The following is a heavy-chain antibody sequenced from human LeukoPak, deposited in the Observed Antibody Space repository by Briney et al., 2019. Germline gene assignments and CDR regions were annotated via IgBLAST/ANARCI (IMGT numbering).Heavy chain of an antibody. CDR3: ARVSESSSWSRYFFDS. CDR1: GYTFTNYG. V-gene: IGHV1-18*04. CDR2: INTYNGNT. Sequence: ASVKVSCKASGYTFTNYGLSWMRQAPGQGLDWVGWINTYNGNTNYAQRFQGRVTMTTDTSTSTAYMELVSLRSDDTAVYFCARVSESSSWSRYFFDSWGQGTLVTVSS. D-gene: IGHD6-13*01. J-gene: IGHJ4*02.